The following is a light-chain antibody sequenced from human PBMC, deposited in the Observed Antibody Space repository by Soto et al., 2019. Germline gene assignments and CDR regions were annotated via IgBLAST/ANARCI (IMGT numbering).Light chain of an antibody. CDR1: QVVNNW. Sequence: DIQMTQSPSTLSASVLYRVTITGRSIQVVNNWLSFVHQKPGKGPKLLIFDSSTLQTGVPSRFGGGGSGTEFTLTISGLQPDDFAAYYCQQYNSYSPWTFGPGTKVDIK. V-gene: IGKV1-5*01. CDR2: DSS. J-gene: IGKJ1*01. CDR3: QQYNSYSPWT.